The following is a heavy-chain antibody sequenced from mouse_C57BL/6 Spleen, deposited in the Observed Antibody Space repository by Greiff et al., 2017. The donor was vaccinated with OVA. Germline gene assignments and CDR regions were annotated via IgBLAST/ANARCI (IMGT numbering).Heavy chain of an antibody. CDR2: IYPGSGST. D-gene: IGHD1-3*01. CDR3: ARESRKSDCYFDY. J-gene: IGHJ2*01. CDR1: GYTFTSYW. V-gene: IGHV1-55*01. Sequence: QVQLQQPGAELVKPGASVKMSCKASGYTFTSYWITWVKQRPGQGLEWIGDIYPGSGSTNYNEKFKSKATLTVDTSSSTAYMQLSSLTSEDSAVYYCARESRKSDCYFDYWGQGTTLTVSA.